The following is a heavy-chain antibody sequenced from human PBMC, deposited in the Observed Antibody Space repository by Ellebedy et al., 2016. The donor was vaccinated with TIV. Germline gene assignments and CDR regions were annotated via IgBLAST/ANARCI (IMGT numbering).Heavy chain of an antibody. D-gene: IGHD2/OR15-2a*01. CDR3: ARGVLSGY. V-gene: IGHV3-53*01. Sequence: GESLKISCAASGFTVSNNYISWVRQAPGKGLEWVSVIYSGGSTYYADSVKGRFTISRANSKKTVYLQMNRLRAEDTAVYYCARGVLSGYWGQGTLVTISS. CDR1: GFTVSNNY. J-gene: IGHJ4*02. CDR2: IYSGGST.